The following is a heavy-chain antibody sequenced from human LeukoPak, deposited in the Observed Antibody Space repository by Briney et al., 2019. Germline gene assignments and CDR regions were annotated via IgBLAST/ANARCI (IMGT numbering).Heavy chain of an antibody. V-gene: IGHV4-59*01. Sequence: SETLSLTCTVSGCSISSYYWSWIRQPPGKGLEWIGYIYYSGSTNYNPSLKSRVTISVDTSKNQFSLKLSSVTAADTAVYYCASGYSRGQYYFDYWGQGTLVTVSS. D-gene: IGHD6-13*01. J-gene: IGHJ4*02. CDR1: GCSISSYY. CDR2: IYYSGST. CDR3: ASGYSRGQYYFDY.